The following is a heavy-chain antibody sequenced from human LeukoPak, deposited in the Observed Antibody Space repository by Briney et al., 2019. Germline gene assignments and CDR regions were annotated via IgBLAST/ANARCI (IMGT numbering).Heavy chain of an antibody. Sequence: SETLSLTCTVSGGSISSYYWSWIRQPPGKGLEWIGYIYYSGSTNYNPSLKSRVTISVDTSKNQFSLKLSPVTAADTAVYYCARWPNPRLGRDGYNGYWGQGTLVTVSS. V-gene: IGHV4-59*08. CDR1: GGSISSYY. CDR2: IYYSGST. D-gene: IGHD5-24*01. J-gene: IGHJ4*02. CDR3: ARWPNPRLGRDGYNGY.